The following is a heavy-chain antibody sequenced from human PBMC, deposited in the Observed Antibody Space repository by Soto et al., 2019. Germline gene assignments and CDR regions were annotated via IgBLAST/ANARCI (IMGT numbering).Heavy chain of an antibody. J-gene: IGHJ6*02. CDR2: IYYSGST. V-gene: IGHV4-30-4*01. CDR1: GGSISSGDYY. Sequence: TLSLTCTVSGGSISSGDYYWSWIRQPPGKGLEWIGYIYYSGSTYYNPSLKSRVTISVDTSKNQFSLKLSSVTAADTAVYYCARDGITKVTKEDYYYGMDVWGQGTTVTVSS. D-gene: IGHD4-4*01. CDR3: ARDGITKVTKEDYYYGMDV.